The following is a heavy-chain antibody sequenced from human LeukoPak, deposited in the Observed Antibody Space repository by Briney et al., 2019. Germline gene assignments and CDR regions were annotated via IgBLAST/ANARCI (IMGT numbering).Heavy chain of an antibody. CDR2: INHSGST. J-gene: IGHJ4*02. V-gene: IGHV4-34*01. D-gene: IGHD3-22*01. CDR1: GGSFSGYY. CDR3: ASEPFYYYDSSGQIDY. Sequence: SETLSLTCAVYGGSFSGYYWSWIRQPPGKGLEWIGEINHSGSTNYNPSLKSRVTISVDTSKNQFSLKLSSVTAADTAVYYCASEPFYYYDSSGQIDYLGQGTLVTVSS.